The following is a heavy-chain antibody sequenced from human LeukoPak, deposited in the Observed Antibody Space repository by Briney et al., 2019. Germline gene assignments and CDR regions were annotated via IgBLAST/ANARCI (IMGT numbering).Heavy chain of an antibody. V-gene: IGHV1-24*01. CDR3: ATQSSPPGTGAFDY. D-gene: IGHD1-7*01. J-gene: IGHJ4*02. Sequence: ASVKVSCKVSGYTLTELSMHWVRQAPGKGLEWMRGFDPEDGETIYAQKFQGRVTMTEDTSTDTAYMELSSLRSEDTAVYYCATQSSPPGTGAFDYWGQGTLVTVSS. CDR2: FDPEDGET. CDR1: GYTLTELS.